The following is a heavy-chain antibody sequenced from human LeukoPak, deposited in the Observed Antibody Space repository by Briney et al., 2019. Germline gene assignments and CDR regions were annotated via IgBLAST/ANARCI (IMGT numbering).Heavy chain of an antibody. J-gene: IGHJ4*02. V-gene: IGHV1-69*13. CDR2: IIPIFGTA. CDR3: ARDLAYSSKFFDY. Sequence: ASVKVSCKASGGTFISYAISWVRQAPGQGLEWMGGIIPIFGTANYAQKFQGRVTITADESTSTAYMEQSSLRSEDTAVYYCARDLAYSSKFFDYWGQGTLVTVSS. D-gene: IGHD6-13*01. CDR1: GGTFISYA.